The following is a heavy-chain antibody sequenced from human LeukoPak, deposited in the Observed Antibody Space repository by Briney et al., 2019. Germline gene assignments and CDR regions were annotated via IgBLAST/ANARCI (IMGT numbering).Heavy chain of an antibody. CDR1: GFTFSSYA. CDR2: ISYDGSNK. J-gene: IGHJ1*01. V-gene: IGHV3-30-3*01. CDR3: ARSDIVVVVAATRPFQH. Sequence: GRSLRLSCAASGFTFSSYAMHWVRQAPGKGLEWVAVISYDGSNKYYADSVKGRFTISRDNSKNTLYLQMNSLRAEDTAVYYCARSDIVVVVAATRPFQHWGQGTLVTVSS. D-gene: IGHD2-15*01.